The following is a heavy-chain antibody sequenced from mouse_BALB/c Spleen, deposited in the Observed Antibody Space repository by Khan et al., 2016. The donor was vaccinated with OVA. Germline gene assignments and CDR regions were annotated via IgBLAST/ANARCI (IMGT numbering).Heavy chain of an antibody. CDR3: ARGGKFAY. D-gene: IGHD1-1*02. V-gene: IGHV1S137*01. Sequence: LQQSGAELVRPGVSVKISCKGSGYTCTDYAMHWVKQSHAKSLEWIGVISTYYGDVDYSQKFKGKATMTVDRSSSTAYMELARLTSEDSAIYYCARGGKFAYWGQGTLVTVSA. CDR1: GYTCTDYA. CDR2: ISTYYGDV. J-gene: IGHJ3*01.